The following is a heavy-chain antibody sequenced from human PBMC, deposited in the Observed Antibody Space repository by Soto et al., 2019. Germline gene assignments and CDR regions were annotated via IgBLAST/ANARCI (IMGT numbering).Heavy chain of an antibody. CDR3: ARARWRYFASSNWFDP. Sequence: QVQLVQSGAEVKKPGSSVKVSCKASGGTFNSYAISWVRQAPGQGLEWMGGINPNSGGTNYAQKFQGWVTMTRDRPISTASWELSRLRSDATAVYYCARARWRYFASSNWFDPWGQGTLVTVSS. CDR2: INPNSGGT. CDR1: GGTFNSYA. V-gene: IGHV1-2*04. J-gene: IGHJ5*02. D-gene: IGHD3-9*01.